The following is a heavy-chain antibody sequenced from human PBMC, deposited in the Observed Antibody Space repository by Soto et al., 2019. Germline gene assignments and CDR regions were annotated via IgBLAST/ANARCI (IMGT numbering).Heavy chain of an antibody. V-gene: IGHV3-30-3*02. CDR3: AKYSTTSASRYFDF. CDR1: GFIFSSYS. J-gene: IGHJ4*02. Sequence: RLCCEGSGFIFSSYSMHWVPQAPAKGLEWVAVVSYDGSNKYYIDSVRCRFTISRDNSKNTLFLQMNSLTAEDTAVYYCAKYSTTSASRYFDFWGQGTLVTVSS. CDR2: VSYDGSNK. D-gene: IGHD1-1*01.